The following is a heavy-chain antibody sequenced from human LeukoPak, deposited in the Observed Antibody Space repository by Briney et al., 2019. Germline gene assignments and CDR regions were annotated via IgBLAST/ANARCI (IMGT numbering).Heavy chain of an antibody. CDR3: ARVELWSGYYFNYYYYMDV. Sequence: GASVKVSCKASGYTFTSFGISWVRQAPGQGLEWMGWISAYNGNTNYAQKLQGRVTMSTDTSTSTAYMELRSLRSDDTAVYYCARVELWSGYYFNYYYYMDVWGKGTTVTVSS. D-gene: IGHD3-3*01. J-gene: IGHJ6*03. CDR1: GYTFTSFG. V-gene: IGHV1-18*01. CDR2: ISAYNGNT.